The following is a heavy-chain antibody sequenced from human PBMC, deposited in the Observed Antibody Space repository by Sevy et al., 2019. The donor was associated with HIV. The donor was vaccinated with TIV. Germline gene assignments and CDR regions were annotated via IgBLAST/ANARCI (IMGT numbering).Heavy chain of an antibody. D-gene: IGHD5-18*01. CDR2: SNPDSGDT. J-gene: IGHJ4*02. V-gene: IGHV1-2*02. CDR1: GYSFTGHF. Sequence: ASVKVSCRTSGYSFTGHFVHWVRQAPGQGLEWMGWSNPDSGDTKYAEKFQGRVTVTRDTSISTAYMELSNLRSDETAVYYCAAPGGYRYGSLIDHWGQGTLVTVSS. CDR3: AAPGGYRYGSLIDH.